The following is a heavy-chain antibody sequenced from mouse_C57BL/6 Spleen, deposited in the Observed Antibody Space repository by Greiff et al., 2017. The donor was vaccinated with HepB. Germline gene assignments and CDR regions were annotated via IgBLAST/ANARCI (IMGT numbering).Heavy chain of an antibody. CDR3: ARSSNPWFAY. CDR2: ISDGGSYT. J-gene: IGHJ3*01. CDR1: GFTFSSYA. V-gene: IGHV5-4*01. Sequence: EVHLVESGGGLVKPGGSLKLPCAASGFTFSSYAMSWVRQTPEKRLEWVATISDGGSYTYYPDNVKGRFTISRDNAKNNLYLQMSHLKSEDTAMYYCARSSNPWFAYWGQGALVTVSA. D-gene: IGHD4-1*01.